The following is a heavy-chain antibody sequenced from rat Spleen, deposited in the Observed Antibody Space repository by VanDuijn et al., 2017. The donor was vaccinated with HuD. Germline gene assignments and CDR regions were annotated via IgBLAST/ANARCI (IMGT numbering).Heavy chain of an antibody. J-gene: IGHJ2*01. CDR2: ISYDGSST. D-gene: IGHD3-1*01. V-gene: IGHV5-7*01. Sequence: EVQLVESGGGLVQPGRSLKLSCAASGFTFSDYNMAWVRQAPKKGLEWVATISYDGSSTYYRDSVKGRFTISRDNAKSTLYLQMDSLRSEDTATYYCARQSASFDYWGQGVMVTVSS. CDR1: GFTFSDYN. CDR3: ARQSASFDY.